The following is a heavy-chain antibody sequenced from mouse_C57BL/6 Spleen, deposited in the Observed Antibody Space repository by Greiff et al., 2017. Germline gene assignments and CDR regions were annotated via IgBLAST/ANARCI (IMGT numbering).Heavy chain of an antibody. J-gene: IGHJ2*01. D-gene: IGHD1-1*01. CDR2: ISSGGSYT. CDR1: GFTFSSYG. Sequence: EVKLVESGGDLVKPGGSLKLSCAASGFTFSSYGMSWVRQTPDKRLEWVATISSGGSYTYYPDSVKGRFTISRDNAKNTLYLQMSSLKSEDTAMYYCARLTTVFDYWGQGTTLTVSS. CDR3: ARLTTVFDY. V-gene: IGHV5-6*01.